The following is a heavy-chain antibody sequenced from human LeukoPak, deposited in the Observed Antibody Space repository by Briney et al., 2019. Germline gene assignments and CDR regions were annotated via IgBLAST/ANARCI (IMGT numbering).Heavy chain of an antibody. CDR2: ISSNGGST. J-gene: IGHJ4*02. V-gene: IGHV3-64*01. CDR3: ARVKYDSIGYYRHFDY. D-gene: IGHD3-22*01. Sequence: GSLRLSCAASGFTFSSYAMHWVRQAPGKGLEYVSAISSNGGSTYYANSVKGRFTISRDNSKNTLYLQMGSLRAEDMAVYYCARVKYDSIGYYRHFDYWGQGTLVTVSS. CDR1: GFTFSSYA.